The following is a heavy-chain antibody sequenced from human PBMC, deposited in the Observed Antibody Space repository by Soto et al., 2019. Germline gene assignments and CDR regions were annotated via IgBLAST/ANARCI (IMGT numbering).Heavy chain of an antibody. CDR2: ISSSSSYI. CDR3: ARLEPHRLSAFDI. CDR1: GFTFSSYS. J-gene: IGHJ3*02. V-gene: IGHV3-21*01. Sequence: PGGSLRLSCAASGFTFSSYSMNWVRQAPGKGLEWVSSISSSSSYIYYADSVKGRFTISRDNAKNSLYLQMNSLRAEATAVYYCARLEPHRLSAFDIWGQGTMVTVSS. D-gene: IGHD1-1*01.